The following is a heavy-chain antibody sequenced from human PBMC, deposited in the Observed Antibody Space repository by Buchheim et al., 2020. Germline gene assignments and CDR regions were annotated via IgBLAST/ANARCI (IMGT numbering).Heavy chain of an antibody. CDR1: GFTFSSYA. Sequence: QVQLVESGGGVVQPGRSLRLSCAASGFTFSSYAMHWVRQAPGKGLEWVAVISYDGSNKYYADSVKGRFTISRDNSKNTLYLQMNSLRAEDTAVYYCCGYSYGFDYWGQGTL. J-gene: IGHJ4*02. CDR3: CGYSYGFDY. D-gene: IGHD5-18*01. V-gene: IGHV3-30-3*01. CDR2: ISYDGSNK.